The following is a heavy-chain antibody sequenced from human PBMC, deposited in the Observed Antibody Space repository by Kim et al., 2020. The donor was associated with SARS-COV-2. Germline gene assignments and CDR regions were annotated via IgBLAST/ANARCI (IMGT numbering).Heavy chain of an antibody. CDR3: VKDFPD. J-gene: IGHJ4*02. CDR1: GFTFSNYA. V-gene: IGHV3-23*01. Sequence: GGSLRLSCAASGFTFSNYAMTWVRQAPGKGLEWVAIISDSGGGTYHADSVRGRFTISRDNSRNTLYLQMNSLRVEDTAVYYCVKDFPDWGQGTRVTVSS. CDR2: ISDSGGGT.